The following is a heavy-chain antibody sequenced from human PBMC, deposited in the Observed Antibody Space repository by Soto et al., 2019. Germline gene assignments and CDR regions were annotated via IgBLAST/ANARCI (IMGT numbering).Heavy chain of an antibody. V-gene: IGHV1-69*01. J-gene: IGHJ4*02. CDR3: ARDRDDYGSGNYYNRIDF. D-gene: IGHD3-10*01. CDR2: IIPLFGTP. CDR1: GGIFSTYA. Sequence: QVQLVQSGAEVKKPGSSVKVSCKASGGIFSTYAISWLRQAPGQGLEWMGGIIPLFGTPNYAQSFPGRVTIPADESTSTAYMELSRLRSEDTAVYYCARDRDDYGSGNYYNRIDFWGQGTLVTVSS.